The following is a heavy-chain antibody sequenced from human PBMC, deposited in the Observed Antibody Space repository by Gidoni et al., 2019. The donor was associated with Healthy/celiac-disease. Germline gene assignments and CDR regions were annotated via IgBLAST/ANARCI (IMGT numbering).Heavy chain of an antibody. V-gene: IGHV4-39*01. J-gene: IGHJ4*02. D-gene: IGHD3-22*01. CDR1: VGSISSSSYY. CDR3: ARLPPYYDSSGMIDY. Sequence: QLQLQESGPGLVKPSETLSLTCTVSVGSISSSSYYWGWIRQPPGKGLEWIGSIYYSGSTYYNPSLKSRVTISVDTSKNQFSLKLSSVTAADTAVYYCARLPPYYDSSGMIDYWGQGTLVTVSS. CDR2: IYYSGST.